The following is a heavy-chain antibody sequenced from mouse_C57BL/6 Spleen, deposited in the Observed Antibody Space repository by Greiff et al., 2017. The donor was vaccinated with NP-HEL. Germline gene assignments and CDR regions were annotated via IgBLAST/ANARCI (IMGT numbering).Heavy chain of an antibody. CDR3: ARPDYGSSYYAMDY. CDR2: ISSGSSTI. CDR1: GFTFSDYG. J-gene: IGHJ4*01. V-gene: IGHV5-17*01. D-gene: IGHD1-1*01. Sequence: EVKLMESGGGLVKPGGSLKLSCAASGFTFSDYGMHWVRQAPEKGLEWVAYISSGSSTIYYADTVKGRFTISRDNAKNTLFLQMTSLRSEDTAMYYCARPDYGSSYYAMDYWGQGTSVTVSS.